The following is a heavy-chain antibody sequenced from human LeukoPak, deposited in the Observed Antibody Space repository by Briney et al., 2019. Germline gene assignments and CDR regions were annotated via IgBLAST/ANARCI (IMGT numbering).Heavy chain of an antibody. CDR1: GGSISSYY. CDR3: AREEGRWLHSIDY. D-gene: IGHD5-24*01. J-gene: IGHJ4*02. V-gene: IGHV4-59*12. Sequence: SETLSLTCTVSGGSISSYYWSWIRQPPGKGLEWIGYIYYSGSTNYNPSLKSRVTISVDTSKNQFSLKLSSVTAADTAVYYCAREEGRWLHSIDYWGQGTLVAVSS. CDR2: IYYSGST.